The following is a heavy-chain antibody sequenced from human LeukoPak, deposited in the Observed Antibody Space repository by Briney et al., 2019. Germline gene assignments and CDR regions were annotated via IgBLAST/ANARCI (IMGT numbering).Heavy chain of an antibody. J-gene: IGHJ4*02. Sequence: PGGSLRLSCAASGFTFSSYAMSWVRQTPGKGLEWVTTIRGGDGSTYYAVSVKGRFTISRDNSKNTVYLQMNSLRAEDTAVHYCAKDSTKKYDDYWGQGTLVTVSS. D-gene: IGHD2/OR15-2a*01. CDR2: IRGGDGST. CDR1: GFTFSSYA. V-gene: IGHV3-23*01. CDR3: AKDSTKKYDDY.